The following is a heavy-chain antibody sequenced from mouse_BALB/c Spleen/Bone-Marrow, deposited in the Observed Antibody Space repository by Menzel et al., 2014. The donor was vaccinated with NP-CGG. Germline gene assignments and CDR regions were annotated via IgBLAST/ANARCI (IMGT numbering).Heavy chain of an antibody. Sequence: DVKLVESGPELVKPGASVKISCKTSGYSFTDYFMNWVKQSHGKSLEWIGRINPNNGDTFYNQKFEGKATLTVDKSSSTAHMELLNLTSEDSAVYYCGRWANWGQGTTRTVSS. J-gene: IGHJ2*01. CDR2: INPNNGDT. CDR3: GRWAN. CDR1: GYSFTDYF. V-gene: IGHV1-37*01.